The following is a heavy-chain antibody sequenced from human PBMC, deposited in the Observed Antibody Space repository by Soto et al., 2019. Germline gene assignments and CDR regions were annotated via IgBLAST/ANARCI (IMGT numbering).Heavy chain of an antibody. D-gene: IGHD1-26*01. CDR3: STLTSGKYGFDY. CDR1: RDTFTSYY. J-gene: IGHJ4*02. V-gene: IGHV1-46*03. Sequence: ASLKVSCKAPRDTFTSYYINWVRQAPGQGLEWMGVINPHGGSTAYAQKFKGRVTLTRDTSASTVYMEVSSLKAEDTAVYYCSTLTSGKYGFDYWGQGTLVTVSS. CDR2: INPHGGST.